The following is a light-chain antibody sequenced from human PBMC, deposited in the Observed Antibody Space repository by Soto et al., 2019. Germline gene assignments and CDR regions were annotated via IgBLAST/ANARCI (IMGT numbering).Light chain of an antibody. CDR1: SSNIGAGYD. CDR2: GNS. CDR3: QSYDRSLSGSV. V-gene: IGLV1-40*01. Sequence: QSVLTQPPSVSGAPGQRVTISCTGSSSNIGAGYDVHWYQQLPGTAPKLLIYGNSNRPSGVPDRFSGSKSATAVSLAINGLQAEDEADYYCQSYDRSLSGSVFGGGTTLTVL. J-gene: IGLJ2*01.